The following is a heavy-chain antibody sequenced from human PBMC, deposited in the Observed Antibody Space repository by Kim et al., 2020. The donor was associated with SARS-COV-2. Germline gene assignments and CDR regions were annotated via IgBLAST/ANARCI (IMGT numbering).Heavy chain of an antibody. J-gene: IGHJ4*02. D-gene: IGHD2-21*01. CDR3: ASDRGYGGDTFDY. CDR1: GYTFTSYG. Sequence: ASVKVSCKASGYTFTSYGISWVRQAPGQGLEWLGWVGAYNGDTNYAQNLQGRVTLTTDTSTSTAFLELRSLRPDDTAVYFCASDRGYGGDTFDYLGQGTL. V-gene: IGHV1-18*01. CDR2: VGAYNGDT.